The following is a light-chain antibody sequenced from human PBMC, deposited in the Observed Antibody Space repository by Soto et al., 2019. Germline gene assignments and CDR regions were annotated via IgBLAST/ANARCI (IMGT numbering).Light chain of an antibody. CDR2: GAS. Sequence: EIVLAQSPATLSLSPGERATLSCRASQSVSSNYLAWYQRKPGQAPSLLIYGASTRATGIPDRLIGSGSGTDFTLTISRLEPEDFAVYYCQLYGNSSLAFGQGTRLEIK. CDR3: QLYGNSSLA. J-gene: IGKJ5*01. CDR1: QSVSSNY. V-gene: IGKV3-20*01.